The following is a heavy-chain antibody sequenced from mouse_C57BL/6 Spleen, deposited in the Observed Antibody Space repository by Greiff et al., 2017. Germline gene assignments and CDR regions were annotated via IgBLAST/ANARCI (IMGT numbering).Heavy chain of an antibody. Sequence: QVQLQQPGAELVKPGASVKLSCKASGYTFTSYWMHWVKQRPGQGLEWIGMIHPTSGSTNYNEKFKRKATLTVDKSSSPAYMQLSSLTAEDSAVYYCAREIYYGGCEWYCDYWGQGTTVTVSS. CDR1: GYTFTSYW. J-gene: IGHJ2*01. D-gene: IGHD2-13*01. V-gene: IGHV1-64*01. CDR2: IHPTSGST. CDR3: AREIYYGGCEWYCDY.